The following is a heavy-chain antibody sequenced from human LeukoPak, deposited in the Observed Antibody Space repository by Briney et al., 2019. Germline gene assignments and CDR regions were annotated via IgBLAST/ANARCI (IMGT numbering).Heavy chain of an antibody. CDR1: GFTFSSYS. CDR3: AKGQWGYDNAAY. J-gene: IGHJ4*02. D-gene: IGHD5-12*01. V-gene: IGHV3-15*01. Sequence: PGGSLRLSCAASGFTFSSYSMSWVRQAPGKGLEWVGRIKSKTDGGTTDYAAPVKGRFTISRDDSKNTLYLQMNSLRAEDPAVYYCAKGQWGYDNAAYWGQGTLVTVSS. CDR2: IKSKTDGGTT.